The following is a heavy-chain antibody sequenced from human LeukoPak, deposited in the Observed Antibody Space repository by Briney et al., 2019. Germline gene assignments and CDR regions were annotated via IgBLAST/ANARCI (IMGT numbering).Heavy chain of an antibody. V-gene: IGHV1-2*02. CDR3: ARDLSTVGSPDY. Sequence: ASVKVSCKASGYTFTGYYMHWVRQAPGQGLEWMGWINPNSGGTNYAQKFQGRVTMTRDTSISTAYMELSRLRSDDTAVYYCARDLSTVGSPDYWGQGTLVTVSS. CDR2: INPNSGGT. CDR1: GYTFTGYY. J-gene: IGHJ4*02. D-gene: IGHD2-8*02.